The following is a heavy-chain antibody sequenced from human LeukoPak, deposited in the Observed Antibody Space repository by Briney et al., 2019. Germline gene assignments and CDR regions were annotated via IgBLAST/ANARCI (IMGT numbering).Heavy chain of an antibody. Sequence: PGGSLGLSCAASGFTVSSNYMSWVRQAPGKGLEWVSVIYSGGSTYYADSVKGRFTISRDNSKNTLYLQMNSLRAEDTAVYYCARDVSGGYDPGYFDYWGQGTLVTVSS. CDR2: IYSGGST. CDR1: GFTVSSNY. CDR3: ARDVSGGYDPGYFDY. D-gene: IGHD5-12*01. J-gene: IGHJ4*02. V-gene: IGHV3-53*01.